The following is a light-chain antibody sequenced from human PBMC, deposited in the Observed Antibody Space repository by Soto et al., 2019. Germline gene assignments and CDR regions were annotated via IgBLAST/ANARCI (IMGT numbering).Light chain of an antibody. J-gene: IGKJ5*01. CDR1: HFINFY. CDR2: GAS. CDR3: QQSHSSPPT. V-gene: IGKV1-39*01. Sequence: DIQMTQSPASLAASVGDTVSLTCRSSHFINFYLNWYQQKPGKAPKLLIFGASTLQIGVPSRFSGSVSGTDFTLTISSLEPEDFATYFCQQSHSSPPTFGQGRRLDIK.